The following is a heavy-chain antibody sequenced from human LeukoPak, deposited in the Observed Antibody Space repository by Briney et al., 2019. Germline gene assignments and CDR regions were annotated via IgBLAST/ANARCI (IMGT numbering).Heavy chain of an antibody. CDR1: GFTFSSYG. Sequence: PGGSLRLSCAASGFTFSSYGMHWVRQPPGKGLEWVSLVSGNGGSTYYADSVTGRFTISRDNSKKSLYLQMNSLRTEDTALYYCVADIGDYSGSGSFFADWGLGTLVTVSS. J-gene: IGHJ4*02. CDR2: VSGNGGST. D-gene: IGHD3-10*01. V-gene: IGHV3-43*02. CDR3: VADIGDYSGSGSFFAD.